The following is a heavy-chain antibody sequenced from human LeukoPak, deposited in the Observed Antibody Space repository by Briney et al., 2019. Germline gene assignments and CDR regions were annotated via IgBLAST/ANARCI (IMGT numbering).Heavy chain of an antibody. CDR3: ARGVEGIVVVPAYFDY. Sequence: SETLSLTCTVSGGSISSYYWSWIRQPPGKGLEWIGYIYYSGSTNYNPSLKSRVTITVDTSKNQFSLKLSSVTAADTAVYYCARGVEGIVVVPAYFDYWGQGTLVTVSS. J-gene: IGHJ4*02. CDR2: IYYSGST. V-gene: IGHV4-59*12. CDR1: GGSISSYY. D-gene: IGHD2-2*01.